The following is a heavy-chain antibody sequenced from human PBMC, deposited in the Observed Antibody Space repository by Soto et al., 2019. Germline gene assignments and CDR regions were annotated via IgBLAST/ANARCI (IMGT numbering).Heavy chain of an antibody. J-gene: IGHJ6*02. CDR2: IYYSGST. CDR1: GGSISSYY. D-gene: IGHD3-9*01. V-gene: IGHV4-59*08. Sequence: SETLSLTCTVSGGSISSYYWSWIRQPPGKGLEWIGYIYYSGSTNYNPSLKSRVTISVDTSKNQFSLKLSSVTAADTAVYYCARQTNSYFEMLTSYRKSHWMDVSDQATTV. CDR3: ARQTNSYFEMLTSYRKSHWMDV.